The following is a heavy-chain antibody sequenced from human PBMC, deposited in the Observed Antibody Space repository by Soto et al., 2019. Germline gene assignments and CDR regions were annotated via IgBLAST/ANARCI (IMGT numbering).Heavy chain of an antibody. D-gene: IGHD1-1*01. CDR3: ARGTSALEFDY. V-gene: IGHV4-59*08. Sequence: QVQLQESGPGLVKPSETLSLTCTDSGGSISSYYWSWIRQPPGKGLEWIGFIYYSGSTSYNPSLKSRVTISVDTSKNQFTLKVSSVTAADTAVYYCARGTSALEFDYWGQGTLVTVSS. CDR1: GGSISSYY. CDR2: IYYSGST. J-gene: IGHJ4*02.